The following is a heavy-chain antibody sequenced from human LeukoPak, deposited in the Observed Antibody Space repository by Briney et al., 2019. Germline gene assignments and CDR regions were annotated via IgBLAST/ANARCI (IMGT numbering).Heavy chain of an antibody. J-gene: IGHJ4*02. Sequence: RASVKVSCTASGGTFSSYAISWVRQAPGQGLEWMGGIIPIFGTANYAQKFQGRVTITTDESTSTAYMELSSLRSEDTAVYYCARGGYCSSTSCHRSYYFDYWGQGTLVTVSS. CDR1: GGTFSSYA. D-gene: IGHD2-2*01. CDR2: IIPIFGTA. CDR3: ARGGYCSSTSCHRSYYFDY. V-gene: IGHV1-69*05.